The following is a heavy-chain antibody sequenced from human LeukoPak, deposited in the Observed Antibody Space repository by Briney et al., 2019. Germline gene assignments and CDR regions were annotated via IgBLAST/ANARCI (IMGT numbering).Heavy chain of an antibody. Sequence: GASVKVSCKASGYTFTGYYMHWVRQAPGQGLEWMGWINPNSGGTNYAQKFQGRVTMTRDTSISTAYMELSRLRSDDTAVYYCAREGTPIVVVTAPDYWGQGTLVTVSS. J-gene: IGHJ4*02. CDR1: GYTFTGYY. CDR3: AREGTPIVVVTAPDY. D-gene: IGHD2-21*02. CDR2: INPNSGGT. V-gene: IGHV1-2*02.